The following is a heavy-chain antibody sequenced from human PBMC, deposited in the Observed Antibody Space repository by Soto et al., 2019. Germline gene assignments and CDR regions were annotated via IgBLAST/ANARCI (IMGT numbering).Heavy chain of an antibody. CDR1: GYTFTSYG. V-gene: IGHV1-18*01. CDR2: ISAYNGET. Sequence: ASVKVSCKASGYTFTSYGISWVRQAPGQGLEWMGWISAYNGETIYAQKFQGRVTMTEDTSTDTAYMELSSLRSEDTAVYYCATELKQWLVTPNYFDYWGQGTLVTVSS. D-gene: IGHD6-19*01. J-gene: IGHJ4*02. CDR3: ATELKQWLVTPNYFDY.